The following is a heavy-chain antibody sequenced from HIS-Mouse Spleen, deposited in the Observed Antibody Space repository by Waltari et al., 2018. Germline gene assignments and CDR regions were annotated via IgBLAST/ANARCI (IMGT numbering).Heavy chain of an antibody. Sequence: QVQLQESGPGLVKPSETLSLTCTVSGGSISSYYWSWLRQPAGKGLEWIGRIYTSGSTNHRPPRKSRVTMSVDTSKNQFSLKLSSVTAADTAVYYCARDFHDFWSGYYGGDKKHDAFDIWGQGTMVTVSS. CDR1: GGSISSYY. J-gene: IGHJ3*02. D-gene: IGHD3-3*01. V-gene: IGHV4-4*07. CDR3: ARDFHDFWSGYYGGDKKHDAFDI. CDR2: IYTSGST.